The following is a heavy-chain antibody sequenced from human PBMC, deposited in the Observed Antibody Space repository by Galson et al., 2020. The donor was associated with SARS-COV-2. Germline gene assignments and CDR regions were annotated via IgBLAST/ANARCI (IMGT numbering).Heavy chain of an antibody. J-gene: IGHJ5*02. Sequence: GGFLRLSCAASGFTFSSYGTHWVRQAPGKGLEWVAAIWYAGSNIYSADSVKGRFTISRDNSKNTLHLQMNSLRADDTAVYYCAREVAASYNGFDPWRQGTLVTISS. D-gene: IGHD2-15*01. CDR2: IWYAGSNI. CDR1: GFTFSSYG. CDR3: AREVAASYNGFDP. V-gene: IGHV3-33*01.